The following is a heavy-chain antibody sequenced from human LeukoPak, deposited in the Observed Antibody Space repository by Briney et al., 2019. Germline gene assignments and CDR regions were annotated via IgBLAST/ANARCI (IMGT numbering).Heavy chain of an antibody. CDR2: INSNGSST. CDR3: ATSRTFDY. V-gene: IGHV3-74*01. CDR1: GFTFSSYW. J-gene: IGHJ4*02. Sequence: PGGSLSLSCAASGFTFSSYWMHWVRHAPGKGRVWVSRINSNGSSTIYGDSVKGRFTISRDNAKNTLYLQMISLRAEDTAVYYCATSRTFDYWGQGTLVTVSS.